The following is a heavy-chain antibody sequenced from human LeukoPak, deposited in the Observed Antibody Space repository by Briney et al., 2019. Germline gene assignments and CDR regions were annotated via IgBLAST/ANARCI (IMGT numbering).Heavy chain of an antibody. CDR1: GYSFTNYW. CDR2: IYPGDSDI. CDR3: ARTLDDSSGFFLY. V-gene: IGHV5-51*01. Sequence: GESLKISCKGSGYSFTNYWIGWVRQMPGKGLEWMGIIYPGDSDITYSPSFQGQVTISADKSISTAYLQWRSLRASDTAMYYCARTLDDSSGFFLYWGQGTLVTVSS. D-gene: IGHD3-22*01. J-gene: IGHJ4*02.